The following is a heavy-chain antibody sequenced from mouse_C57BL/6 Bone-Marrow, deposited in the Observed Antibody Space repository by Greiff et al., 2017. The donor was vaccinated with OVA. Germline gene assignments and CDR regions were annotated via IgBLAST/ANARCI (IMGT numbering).Heavy chain of an antibody. CDR3: TTYRY. V-gene: IGHV14-4*01. CDR2: IDPENGDT. CDR1: GFNIKDDY. Sequence: VQLQQSGAELVRPGASVKLSCTASGFNIKDDYMHWVKERPEQGLEWIGWIDPENGDTEYASKLQGKATITADPSSKTVYLQLSSLTSEDTAVYYCTTYRYWGQGTTLTVSS. J-gene: IGHJ2*01.